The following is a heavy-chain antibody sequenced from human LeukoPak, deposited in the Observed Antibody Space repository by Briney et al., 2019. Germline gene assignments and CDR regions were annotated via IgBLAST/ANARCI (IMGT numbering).Heavy chain of an antibody. CDR2: ISGSGGST. D-gene: IGHD3-10*01. Sequence: GGSLRLSCAASGFTFSSYAMSWVRQAPGKGLEWVSAISGSGGSTYYADSVKGRFTISRDNSKNTLYLQMSSLRAEDTAVYYCAKDRGLSYGMDVWGQGTTVTVSS. V-gene: IGHV3-23*01. CDR1: GFTFSSYA. CDR3: AKDRGLSYGMDV. J-gene: IGHJ6*02.